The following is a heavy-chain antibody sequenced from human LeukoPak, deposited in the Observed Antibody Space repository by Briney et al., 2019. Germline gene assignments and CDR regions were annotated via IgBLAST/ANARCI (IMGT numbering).Heavy chain of an antibody. V-gene: IGHV1-2*04. Sequence: ASVKVSCKASGYTFIGYYMHWVRQAPGRGLEWMGWINPNSGGTNYAQKFQGWVTMTRDTSISTAYMELSRLRSDDTAVYYCARDLVVAATWGYYGMDVWGQGTTVNVSS. D-gene: IGHD2-15*01. CDR2: INPNSGGT. CDR1: GYTFIGYY. J-gene: IGHJ6*02. CDR3: ARDLVVAATWGYYGMDV.